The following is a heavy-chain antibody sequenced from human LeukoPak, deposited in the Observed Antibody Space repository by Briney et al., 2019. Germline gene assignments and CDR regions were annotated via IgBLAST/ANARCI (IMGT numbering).Heavy chain of an antibody. D-gene: IGHD6-13*01. CDR2: IVVGSGNT. CDR1: GFTFTSSA. V-gene: IGHV1-58*02. J-gene: IGHJ4*02. CDR3: AAIAAAGTVGDFDY. Sequence: SVKVSCKASGFTFTSSAMQWVRQARGQCLEWIGWIVVGSGNTNYAQKFQERVTITRDMSTSTAYMELSSLRSEDTAVYYCAAIAAAGTVGDFDYWGQGTLVTVSS.